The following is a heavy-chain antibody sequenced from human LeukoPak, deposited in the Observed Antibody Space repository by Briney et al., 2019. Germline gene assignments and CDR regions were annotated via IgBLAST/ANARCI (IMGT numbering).Heavy chain of an antibody. J-gene: IGHJ3*02. CDR1: GFSLSTRGMC. V-gene: IGHV2-70*11. CDR3: ARLTYSSKMLDI. Sequence: ESGPTLVNPTQTLTLTCTFSGFSLSTRGMCVSWIRQPPGKALGWLARIDWGDDKYYSTSLMTRLTTAHDNSKNQVVLTRTNMDPVDTAMYYCARLTYSSKMLDIWGQGTMVTVSS. CDR2: IDWGDDK. D-gene: IGHD6-13*01.